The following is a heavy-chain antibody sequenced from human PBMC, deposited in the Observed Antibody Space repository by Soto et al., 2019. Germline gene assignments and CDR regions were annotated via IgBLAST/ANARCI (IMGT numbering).Heavy chain of an antibody. Sequence: GGSLRLSCAASGFICSSYDMSWVRQAPGKGLEWVSTILVDGRTFYVDSVKGRFTISRDDSKNTLYLQMNSLKTEDTAVYYCTTDLWRIAVVVGSTGYFNPWGQGTPVTVSS. CDR3: TTDLWRIAVVVGSTGYFNP. CDR2: ILVDGRT. CDR1: GFICSSYD. V-gene: IGHV3-23*02. D-gene: IGHD2-15*01. J-gene: IGHJ5*02.